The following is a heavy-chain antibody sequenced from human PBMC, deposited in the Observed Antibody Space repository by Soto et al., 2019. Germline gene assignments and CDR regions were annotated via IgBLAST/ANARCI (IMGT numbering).Heavy chain of an antibody. V-gene: IGHV1-18*01. D-gene: IGHD4-17*01. CDR1: GYTFTSYG. CDR3: ARLPHYGDPKAGF. CDR2: ISAYNGNT. Sequence: VKVSCKASGYTFTSYGISWVRQAPGQGLEWMGWISAYNGNTNYAQKLQGRVTMTTDTSTSTAYMELRSLISDDTAVYYCARLPHYGDPKAGFWGQGTLVTVSS. J-gene: IGHJ4*02.